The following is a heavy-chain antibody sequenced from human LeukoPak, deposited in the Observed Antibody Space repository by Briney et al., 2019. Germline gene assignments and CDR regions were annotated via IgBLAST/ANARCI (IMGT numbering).Heavy chain of an antibody. D-gene: IGHD4-17*01. CDR2: IYYSGST. J-gene: IGHJ6*03. CDR1: GGSISSYY. CDR3: ARGYPSRYGDYLWGYYYYMDV. Sequence: PSETLSLTCTVSGGSISSYYWSWIRQPPGKGLEWIGYIYYSGSTNYNPSLKSRVTISVDTSKNQFSLKLSSVTAADTAVYYCARGYPSRYGDYLWGYYYYMDVWGKGTTVTVSS. V-gene: IGHV4-59*01.